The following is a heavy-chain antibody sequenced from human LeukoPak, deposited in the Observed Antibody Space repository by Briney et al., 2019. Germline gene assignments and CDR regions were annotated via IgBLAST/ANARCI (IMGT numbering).Heavy chain of an antibody. J-gene: IGHJ4*02. CDR2: INHSGST. V-gene: IGHV4-34*01. D-gene: IGHD6-19*01. CDR3: ARDLAHSSGWGYFDY. CDR1: GGSFSGYY. Sequence: SETLSLTCAVFGGSFSGYYWSWIRQPPGKGLEWIGRINHSGSTNYNPSLKSRVTISVGTSKNQFSLKVSSVTAADTAVYYCARDLAHSSGWGYFDYWGQGTLVTVSS.